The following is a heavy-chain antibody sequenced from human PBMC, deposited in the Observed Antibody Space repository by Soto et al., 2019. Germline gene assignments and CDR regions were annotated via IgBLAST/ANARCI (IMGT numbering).Heavy chain of an antibody. V-gene: IGHV4-34*01. Sequence: QVQLQQWGAGLLKPSETLSLTCAVYGGSFSGYYWSWIRQPPGKGLEWIGEINHSGSTNYNPSLKGRVTPSVDKSKNQFSLKLSSVTAADTAVYYCARKQEGWSGGSCYHANDAFDIWGQGTMVTVSS. J-gene: IGHJ3*02. CDR1: GGSFSGYY. CDR3: ARKQEGWSGGSCYHANDAFDI. CDR2: INHSGST. D-gene: IGHD2-15*01.